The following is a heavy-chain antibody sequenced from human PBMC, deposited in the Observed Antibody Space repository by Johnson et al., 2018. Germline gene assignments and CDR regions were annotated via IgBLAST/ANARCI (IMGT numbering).Heavy chain of an antibody. CDR3: AKESRSGGEPPEALEI. V-gene: IGHV3-23*04. D-gene: IGHD2-15*01. CDR1: GFTFSSYA. Sequence: VQLVESGGGLVQPGGSLRLSCAASGFTFSSYAMSWVRQAPGKGLEWVSAISGSGGSTYYADSVKGRFTISRDNSKNTLYLQMNSLRAEDTAGYYCAKESRSGGEPPEALEIWGQGTMVTVSS. J-gene: IGHJ3*02. CDR2: ISGSGGST.